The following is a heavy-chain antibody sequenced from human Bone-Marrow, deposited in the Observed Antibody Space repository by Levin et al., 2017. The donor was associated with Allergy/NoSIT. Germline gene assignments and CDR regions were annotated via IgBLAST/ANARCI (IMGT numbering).Heavy chain of an antibody. V-gene: IGHV4-59*01. D-gene: IGHD2-2*01. CDR1: GGSISNYY. Sequence: SQTLSLTCTVSGGSISNYYWSWIRPPPGKGLEWIGYIYYSGSTSYNPSLKSRVTISVDTSKNHFSLNLRSVTSADTAVYYFARVIFRTSTSSAYVLVVLGQGTTVTVS. CDR2: IYYSGST. CDR3: ARVIFRTSTSSAYVLVV. J-gene: IGHJ6*02.